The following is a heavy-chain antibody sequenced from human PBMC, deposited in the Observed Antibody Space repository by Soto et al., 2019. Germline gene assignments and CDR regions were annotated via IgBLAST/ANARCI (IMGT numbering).Heavy chain of an antibody. V-gene: IGHV4-31*03. CDR3: ARVTGGDFWSGYMSAN. D-gene: IGHD3-3*01. J-gene: IGHJ4*02. Sequence: QVQLQESGPGLVKPSQTLSLTCTVSGGSISSGXXXXSWIRQHPGKGLEWIGYIYYSGSXYYNPSLKSRVTISVDTSKNQFSLKLSSVTAADTAVYYCARVTGGDFWSGYMSANWGQGTLVTVSS. CDR2: IYYSGSX. CDR1: GGSISSGXXX.